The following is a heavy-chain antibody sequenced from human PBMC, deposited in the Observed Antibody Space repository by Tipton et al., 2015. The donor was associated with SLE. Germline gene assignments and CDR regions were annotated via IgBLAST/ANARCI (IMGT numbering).Heavy chain of an antibody. V-gene: IGHV3-7*01. CDR3: ARDLDSSLIFRPEFDF. D-gene: IGHD2-2*03. CDR2: IKQDGSET. J-gene: IGHJ4*02. CDR1: GFTFNVCW. Sequence: SLRLSCVASGFTFNVCWMSWVRQAPGKGLEWVANIKQDGSETYYVDSVKGRFTISRDNSKNTVYLQMDSLRVEDTALYYCARDLDSSLIFRPEFDFWGQGTLVTVYS.